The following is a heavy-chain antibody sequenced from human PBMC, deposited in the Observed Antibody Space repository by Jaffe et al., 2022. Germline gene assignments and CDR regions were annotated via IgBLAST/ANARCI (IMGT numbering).Heavy chain of an antibody. Sequence: EVQLVESGGGLVQPGGSLRLSCAASGFTFGGYWMHWVRQVPGEGLMWVSRINSDGTGTTYADSVKGRFTISRDNAKNTLYLQMNSLRAEDTAVYYCARDHYGSGSLWGQGTLVTVSS. CDR2: INSDGTGT. V-gene: IGHV3-74*01. D-gene: IGHD3-10*01. CDR3: ARDHYGSGSL. CDR1: GFTFGGYW. J-gene: IGHJ4*02.